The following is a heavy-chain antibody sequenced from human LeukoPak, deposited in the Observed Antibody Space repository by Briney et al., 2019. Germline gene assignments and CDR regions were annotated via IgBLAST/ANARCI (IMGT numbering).Heavy chain of an antibody. D-gene: IGHD5-24*01. V-gene: IGHV3-23*01. J-gene: IGHJ4*02. CDR2: ISINGDGT. CDR3: AKGQKMIDN. Sequence: RGSLRLSCATSGFSFSNYWMSWVRQAPGKGLEWVAAISINGDGTYHADSVKGRFTITRDNSKNTAYMQMKSLRAEDTAVYYCAKGQKMIDNWGQGTLVTVSS. CDR1: GFSFSNYW.